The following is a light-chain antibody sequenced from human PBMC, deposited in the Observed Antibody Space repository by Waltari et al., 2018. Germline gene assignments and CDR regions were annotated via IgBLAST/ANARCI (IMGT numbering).Light chain of an antibody. CDR2: WAS. Sequence: DIVMTQSPDSLAVSLGERAPINCRSSQNLLYNSDNKNYLAWFQQKPGQPPKLLIYWASTRESGVPDRFSGSGSGTEFTLTISSLQAADVAVYYCQQCYSTPYTFGQGTKLEIK. CDR3: QQCYSTPYT. J-gene: IGKJ2*01. CDR1: QNLLYNSDNKNY. V-gene: IGKV4-1*01.